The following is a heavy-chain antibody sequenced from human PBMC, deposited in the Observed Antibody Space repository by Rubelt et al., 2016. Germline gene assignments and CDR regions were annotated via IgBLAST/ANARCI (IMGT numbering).Heavy chain of an antibody. CDR2: IYTAGTT. J-gene: IGHJ5*02. D-gene: IGHD6-19*01. CDR3: AKARPGSTGWLNWFDP. Sequence: EVQLLESGGGLIQPGGSLRLSCAVSGFTVSSNYMNWVRQAPGKGLEWVSVIYTAGTTYYADSVRGRFTISRDNSKNTLYLQVTSRRAEDTAVYYCAKARPGSTGWLNWFDPWGQGTLVTVSS. CDR1: GFTVSSNY. V-gene: IGHV3-53*01.